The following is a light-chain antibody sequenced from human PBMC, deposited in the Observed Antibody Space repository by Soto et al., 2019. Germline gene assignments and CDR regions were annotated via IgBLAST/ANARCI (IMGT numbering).Light chain of an antibody. V-gene: IGLV4-69*01. CDR2: LNSDGSH. Sequence: QLVLTQSPSASASLGASVKLTCTLSSGHSSNAIAWHQQQPEKGPRYLMKLNSDGSHSKGDGIPDRFSGSRSGADYYLTISSLQSEDEADYYCQTWGTGIQVFGGGTKVTVL. J-gene: IGLJ2*01. CDR1: SGHSSNA. CDR3: QTWGTGIQV.